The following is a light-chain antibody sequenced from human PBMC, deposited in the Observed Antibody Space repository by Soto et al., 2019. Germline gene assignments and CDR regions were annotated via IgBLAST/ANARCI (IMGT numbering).Light chain of an antibody. CDR2: GAS. J-gene: IGKJ5*01. CDR3: QQYDSSPIT. Sequence: EIVLTQSPGTLSLSPGERATLSCRASQSVSSSYLAWYQQKLGQAPRLLIYGASSRATGIPDRLSGSGSGTDVTLVIISLEPEDFAVYYCQQYDSSPITFGQVTRLEIK. CDR1: QSVSSSY. V-gene: IGKV3-20*01.